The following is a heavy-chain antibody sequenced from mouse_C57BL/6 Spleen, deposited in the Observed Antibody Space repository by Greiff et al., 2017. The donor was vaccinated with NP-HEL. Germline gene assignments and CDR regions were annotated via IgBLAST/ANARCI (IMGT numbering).Heavy chain of an antibody. CDR1: GYTFTDYN. J-gene: IGHJ2*01. CDR3: ARERTRNDYVVYYFDY. CDR2: INPNNGGT. Sequence: EVQGVESGPELVKPGASVKIPCKASGYTFTDYNMDWVKQSHGKSLEWIGDINPNNGGTIYNQKFKGKATLTVDKSSSTAYMELRSLTSEDTAVYYCARERTRNDYVVYYFDYWGQGTTLTVSS. V-gene: IGHV1-18*01. D-gene: IGHD2-4*01.